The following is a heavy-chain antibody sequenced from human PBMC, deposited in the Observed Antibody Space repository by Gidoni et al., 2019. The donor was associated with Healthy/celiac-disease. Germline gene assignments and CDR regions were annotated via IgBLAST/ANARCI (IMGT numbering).Heavy chain of an antibody. CDR3: ASDTYYDSSGYYCY. CDR1: GGPFSSYT. D-gene: IGHD3-22*01. V-gene: IGHV1-69*02. CDR2: IIPILGIA. Sequence: QVQLVQSGAEVKKPGSSVKVSCKASGGPFSSYTISWVRQAPGQGLEWMGRIIPILGIANYAQKFQGRVTITADKSTSTAYMELSSLRSEDTAVYYCASDTYYDSSGYYCYWGQGTLVTVSS. J-gene: IGHJ4*02.